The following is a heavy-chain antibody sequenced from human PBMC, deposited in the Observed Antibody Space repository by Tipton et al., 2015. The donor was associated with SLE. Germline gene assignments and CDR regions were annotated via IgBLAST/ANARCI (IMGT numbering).Heavy chain of an antibody. Sequence: SLRLSCAASGFTFSSTAMSWVRQAPGKGLEWVSFIHSDSSGTYSADSVKGRFTISRDNSKNTLYLQMNSLRAEDTAVYYCAKAPRRFYYFDYWGQGTLVTVSS. CDR2: IHSDSSGT. CDR3: AKAPRRFYYFDY. CDR1: GFTFSSTA. J-gene: IGHJ4*02. V-gene: IGHV3-23*03.